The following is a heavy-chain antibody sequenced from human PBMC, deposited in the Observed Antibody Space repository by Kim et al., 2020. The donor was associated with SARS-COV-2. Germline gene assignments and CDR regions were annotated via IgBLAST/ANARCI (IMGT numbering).Heavy chain of an antibody. CDR3: ARAEPPVITFGGVIVPRPDYYYYYGMDV. J-gene: IGHJ6*02. Sequence: SVKVSCKASGGTFSSYAISWVRQAPGQGLEWMGGIIPIFGTANYAQKFQGRVTITADESTSTAYMELSSLRSEDTAVYYCARAEPPVITFGGVIVPRPDYYYYYGMDVWGQGTTVTVSS. CDR2: IIPIFGTA. CDR1: GGTFSSYA. D-gene: IGHD3-16*02. V-gene: IGHV1-69*13.